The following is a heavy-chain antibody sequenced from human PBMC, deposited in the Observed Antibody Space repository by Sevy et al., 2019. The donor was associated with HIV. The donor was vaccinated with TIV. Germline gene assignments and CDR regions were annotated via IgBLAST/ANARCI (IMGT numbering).Heavy chain of an antibody. CDR1: GFTFSSYG. J-gene: IGHJ4*02. CDR3: ASGAYYYATRSQNFDY. Sequence: SLKISCAASGFTFSSYGMHWFRQAPGKGLEWVALIWYDRTNKYDAHSVKGRFTISRDNSKNTLYLQMNSLRAEDTTVYYCASGAYYYATRSQNFDYWGPGTRVVVSS. V-gene: IGHV3-33*01. D-gene: IGHD3-10*01. CDR2: IWYDRTNK.